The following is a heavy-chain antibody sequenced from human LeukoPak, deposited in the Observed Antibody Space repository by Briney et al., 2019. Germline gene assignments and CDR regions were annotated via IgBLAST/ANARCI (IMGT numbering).Heavy chain of an antibody. D-gene: IGHD1-14*01. J-gene: IGHJ3*02. Sequence: GASVKVSCKASGYTFTGYYMHWVRQAPGQGLEWMGWISAYNGNTNYAQKLQGRVTMTTDTSTSTAYMELRSLRSDDTAVYYCARDKPEIKLGEGPNDAFDIWGQGTMVTVSS. CDR2: ISAYNGNT. V-gene: IGHV1-18*04. CDR3: ARDKPEIKLGEGPNDAFDI. CDR1: GYTFTGYY.